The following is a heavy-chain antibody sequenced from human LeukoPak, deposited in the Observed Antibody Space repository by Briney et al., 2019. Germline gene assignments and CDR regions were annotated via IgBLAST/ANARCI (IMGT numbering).Heavy chain of an antibody. D-gene: IGHD2-15*01. CDR2: IYYSGST. CDR1: GGSISSNSYY. Sequence: SETLSLTCTVSGGSISSNSYYWGWIRQPPGKGLEWIGTIYYSGSTYYNPSLKSRVTISVDTSKNQFSLKLSSVTAADTAVYYCARRHLGYCSGGSCSTMYYGMDVWGQGTTVTVSS. CDR3: ARRHLGYCSGGSCSTMYYGMDV. V-gene: IGHV4-39*01. J-gene: IGHJ6*02.